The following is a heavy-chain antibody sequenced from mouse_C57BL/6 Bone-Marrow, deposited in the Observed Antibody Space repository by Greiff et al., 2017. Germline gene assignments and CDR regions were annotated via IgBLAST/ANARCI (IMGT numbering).Heavy chain of an antibody. CDR2: IDPENGDT. D-gene: IGHD2-5*01. J-gene: IGHJ3*01. CDR1: GFNIKDDY. Sequence: EVQLQQSGAELVRPGASVKLSCTASGFNIKDDYMHWVKQRPEQGLEWIGWIDPENGDTEYASKVQGKATITADTSSNTAYLQLSSLTSEDTAVYYCTGYYSNYVFAYWGQGTLVTVSA. V-gene: IGHV14-4*01. CDR3: TGYYSNYVFAY.